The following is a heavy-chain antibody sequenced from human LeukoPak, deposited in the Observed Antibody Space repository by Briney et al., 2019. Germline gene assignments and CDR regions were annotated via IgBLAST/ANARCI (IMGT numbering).Heavy chain of an antibody. CDR2: ISYDGSNK. J-gene: IGHJ4*02. D-gene: IGHD3-22*01. Sequence: GGSLRLSCVASGFTFSSYGMHWVRQAPGKGLEWVAVISYDGSNKYYADSVKGRFTISRDNSKNTLYLQMNSLRAEDTAVYYCAKVGVYYYDSSGYVLDYWGQGTLVTVSS. V-gene: IGHV3-30*18. CDR1: GFTFSSYG. CDR3: AKVGVYYYDSSGYVLDY.